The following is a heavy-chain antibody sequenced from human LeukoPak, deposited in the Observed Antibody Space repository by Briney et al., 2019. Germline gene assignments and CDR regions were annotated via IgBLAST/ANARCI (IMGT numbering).Heavy chain of an antibody. Sequence: SQTLSLTCTVSGGSISGGSYYWSWLRQPAGKGLEWIGRIYTSGSTNYNPSLKSRVTISVDTSKNQFSLKLSSVTAADTAVYYCARDSNYYDSSGYYYLSDYWGQGTLVTVSS. CDR1: GGSISGGSYY. D-gene: IGHD3-22*01. CDR3: ARDSNYYDSSGYYYLSDY. J-gene: IGHJ4*02. V-gene: IGHV4-61*02. CDR2: IYTSGST.